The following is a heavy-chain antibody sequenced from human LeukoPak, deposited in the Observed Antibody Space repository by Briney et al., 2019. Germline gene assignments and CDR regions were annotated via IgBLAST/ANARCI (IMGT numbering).Heavy chain of an antibody. V-gene: IGHV3-23*01. CDR3: AKDGTDIVVVVAATVHWYFDL. CDR1: GFTFSSYA. CDR2: ISGSGGST. D-gene: IGHD2-15*01. J-gene: IGHJ2*01. Sequence: GGSLRLSCAASGFTFSSYAMNWVRQAPGKGLEWVSAISGSGGSTYYADSVKGRFTISRDNSKNTLYLQMNSLRAEDTAVYYCAKDGTDIVVVVAATVHWYFDLWGRGTLVTVSS.